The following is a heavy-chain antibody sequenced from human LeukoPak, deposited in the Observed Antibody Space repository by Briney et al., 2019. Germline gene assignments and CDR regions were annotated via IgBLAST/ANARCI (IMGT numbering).Heavy chain of an antibody. CDR1: GYTFTGYY. V-gene: IGHV1-2*04. D-gene: IGHD3-9*01. J-gene: IGHJ3*02. CDR2: INPNSGGT. Sequence: ASVKVSCKASGYTFTGYYTHWVRQAPGQGLEWMGWINPNSGGTNYAQKFQGWVTMTRDTSISTAYMELSRLRSDDTAVYYCARAYDILTGYYNAFDIWGQGTMVTVSS. CDR3: ARAYDILTGYYNAFDI.